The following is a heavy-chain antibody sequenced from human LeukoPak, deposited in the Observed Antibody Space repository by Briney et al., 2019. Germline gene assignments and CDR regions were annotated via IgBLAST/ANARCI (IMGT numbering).Heavy chain of an antibody. CDR1: GFTFSSYW. Sequence: PGGSLRLSCAASGFTFSSYWMSWVRQAPGKGLEWVANIKQDGSEKYYVDSVKGRFTISRDNAKNSLYLQMNSLRAEDTAVYYCARDPFSSSWYYYYYYMDVWGKGTTVTVSS. CDR2: IKQDGSEK. J-gene: IGHJ6*03. CDR3: ARDPFSSSWYYYYYYMDV. V-gene: IGHV3-7*01. D-gene: IGHD6-13*01.